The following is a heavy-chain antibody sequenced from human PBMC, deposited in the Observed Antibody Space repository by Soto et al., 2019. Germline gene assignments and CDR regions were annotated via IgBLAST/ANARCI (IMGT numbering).Heavy chain of an antibody. CDR1: GYTFTSYG. J-gene: IGHJ4*02. CDR2: ISAYNGNT. CDR3: ARGRIDIAVAGHYYFDY. D-gene: IGHD6-19*01. Sequence: GASVKVSCKASGYTFTSYGISWVRQAPGQGLEWMGWISAYNGNTNYAQKLQGRVTMTTDTSTSTAYMELRSLRSDDMAVYYCARGRIDIAVAGHYYFDYWGQGTLVTVSS. V-gene: IGHV1-18*03.